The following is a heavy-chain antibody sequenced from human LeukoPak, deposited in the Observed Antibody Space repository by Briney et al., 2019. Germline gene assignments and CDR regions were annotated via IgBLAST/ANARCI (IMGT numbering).Heavy chain of an antibody. CDR3: ATRLYYDSTGYFDY. J-gene: IGHJ4*02. CDR1: GLTFGNYGM. Sequence: PGGSLRLSCVASGLTFGNYGMNWVRQAPGKGLEWIGEVYQRGSPNYNPSLKGRVTMSVDKSKNQFSLKLSSVTAADTAVYYCATRLYYDSTGYFDYWGQGTLVTVSS. CDR2: VYQRGSP. D-gene: IGHD3-22*01. V-gene: IGHV4/OR15-8*01.